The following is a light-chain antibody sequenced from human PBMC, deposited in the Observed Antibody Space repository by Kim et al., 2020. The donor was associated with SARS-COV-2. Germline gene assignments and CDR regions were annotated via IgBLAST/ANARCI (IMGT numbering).Light chain of an antibody. CDR3: QLRTSWLPGYT. CDR2: DAS. CDR1: QSVSSY. J-gene: IGKJ2*01. V-gene: IGKV3-11*01. Sequence: PGERAALTWRASQSVSSYLAWYQQKIGQAPRLLIYDASNKATGIPARFSGSGSVTDFTLTISSLEPEYCAFYDCQLRTSWLPGYTCGPGTKLEI.